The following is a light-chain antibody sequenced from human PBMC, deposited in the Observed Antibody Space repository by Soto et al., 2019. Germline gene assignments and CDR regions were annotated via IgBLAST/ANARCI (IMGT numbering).Light chain of an antibody. Sequence: EIVMTQSPATLSVSPGERATLSCRASQSVSSNLAWYQQKPGQAPRLLIYGASTRATGIPARCSGSGSGTEFTLTIRSLQSEDFAVYYCQQYNNWPPYTFGQGTKLEIK. CDR3: QQYNNWPPYT. CDR1: QSVSSN. V-gene: IGKV3-15*01. J-gene: IGKJ2*01. CDR2: GAS.